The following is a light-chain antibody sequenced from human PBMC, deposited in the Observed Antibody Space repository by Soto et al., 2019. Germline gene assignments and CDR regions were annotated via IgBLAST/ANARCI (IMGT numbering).Light chain of an antibody. V-gene: IGLV2-14*01. CDR2: EVS. J-gene: IGLJ3*02. CDR3: SSYTSSSTLV. CDR1: SSDIGSYNY. Sequence: QSVLTQPASVSGSPGQSITISCTGSSSDIGSYNYVSWYQQHPGKAPKLMIYEVSNRPSGVSNRFSGSKSGNTASLTISGLQAEDEGDFYCSSYTSSSTLVVGGGTKLTVL.